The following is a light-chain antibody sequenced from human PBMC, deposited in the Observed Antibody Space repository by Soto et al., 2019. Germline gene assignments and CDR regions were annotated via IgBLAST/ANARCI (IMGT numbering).Light chain of an antibody. CDR3: SSYTSSSTLG. J-gene: IGLJ1*01. Sequence: QSVLTQPASVSGSPGKSITISCTGNSSDGGGYNYVSWYQQHPGKAPQLMIYDVSNRPSGVSNRFSGSKSGNTASLTISGLQAEDEADYYCSSYTSSSTLGFGTGTKVTVL. CDR1: SSDGGGYNY. V-gene: IGLV2-14*01. CDR2: DVS.